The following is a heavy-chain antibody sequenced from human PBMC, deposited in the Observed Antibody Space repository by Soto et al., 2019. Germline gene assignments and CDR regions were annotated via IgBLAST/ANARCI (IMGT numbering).Heavy chain of an antibody. CDR3: AMRGLRNSIAARAFDY. CDR2: ISGSGGST. Sequence: EVQLLESGGGLVQPGGSLRLSCAASGFTFSSYAMSWVRQAPGKGLEWVSAISGSGGSTYYADSVKGRFTISRDNSKNTLYLQMNSLRAEDTAVYYCAMRGLRNSIAARAFDYWGQGTLVTVSS. D-gene: IGHD6-6*01. CDR1: GFTFSSYA. V-gene: IGHV3-23*01. J-gene: IGHJ4*02.